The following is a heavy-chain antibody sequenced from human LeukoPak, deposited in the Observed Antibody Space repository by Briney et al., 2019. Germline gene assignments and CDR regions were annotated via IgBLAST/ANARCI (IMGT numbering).Heavy chain of an antibody. CDR2: IKQDGSEK. V-gene: IGHV3-7*03. CDR3: ARDDSWTGTTANFDY. D-gene: IGHD3/OR15-3a*01. CDR1: RFTFSSYW. Sequence: GGSLRLSCAASRFTFSSYWMSWVRQAPGKGLEWVANIKQDGSEKYYVDSVKGRFTISRDNAKNSLYLQMNSLRAEDTAVYYCARDDSWTGTTANFDYWGQGTLVTVSS. J-gene: IGHJ4*02.